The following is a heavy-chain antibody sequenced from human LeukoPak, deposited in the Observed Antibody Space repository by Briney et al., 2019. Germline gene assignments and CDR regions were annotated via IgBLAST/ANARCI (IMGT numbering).Heavy chain of an antibody. CDR2: INGDGSST. Sequence: GGSLRLSCAASGFTFSSYGMRWVRQAPGKGLVWVSRINGDGSSTNYADSVKGRFTISRDNSKNTLYLQMNSLRADDTAVYYCVRDLRRDSSTNPCSAFASRGQGTLVTVSS. D-gene: IGHD2-2*01. J-gene: IGHJ4*02. CDR3: VRDLRRDSSTNPCSAFAS. V-gene: IGHV3-74*01. CDR1: GFTFSSYG.